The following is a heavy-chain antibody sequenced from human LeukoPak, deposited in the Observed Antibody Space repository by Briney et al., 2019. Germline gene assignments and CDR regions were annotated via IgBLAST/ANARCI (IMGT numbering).Heavy chain of an antibody. Sequence: QPGGSLRLSCAASGFSFKDYWMSWVRQAPGKGLEWVADITPDGSDKTYVDSVKGRLTISRDNSKNTLYLQMNSLRAEDTAVYYCANYRYDILTGYCGDLDYWGQGTLVTVSS. D-gene: IGHD3-9*01. CDR2: ITPDGSDK. CDR1: GFSFKDYW. J-gene: IGHJ4*02. V-gene: IGHV3-7*03. CDR3: ANYRYDILTGYCGDLDY.